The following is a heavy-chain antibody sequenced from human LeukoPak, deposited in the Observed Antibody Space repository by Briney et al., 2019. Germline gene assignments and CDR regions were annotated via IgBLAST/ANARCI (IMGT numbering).Heavy chain of an antibody. V-gene: IGHV4-38-2*02. CDR2: IYHSGST. D-gene: IGHD3-10*01. CDR3: ARDPRHYGSGSYYPENAFDI. J-gene: IGHJ3*02. Sequence: SETLSLTCTVSGYSISSGYYWGWIRQPPGKGLEWIGSIYHSGSTYCNPSLKSRVTISVDTSKNQFSLKLSSVTAADTAVYYCARDPRHYGSGSYYPENAFDIWGQGTMVTVS. CDR1: GYSISSGYY.